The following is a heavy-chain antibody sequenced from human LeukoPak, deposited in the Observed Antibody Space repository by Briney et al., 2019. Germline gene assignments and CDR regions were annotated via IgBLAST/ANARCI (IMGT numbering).Heavy chain of an antibody. CDR1: GFIFSSYW. Sequence: PGRSLRLSCAASGFIFSSYWMHWVRQAPGEGLVWVSRINSDGSNTNYADSVKGRFTISRDNAKNTLYLQMNSLRAEDTAVYYCAISPEFDNWGQGTLVTVSS. D-gene: IGHD1-14*01. J-gene: IGHJ4*02. CDR2: INSDGSNT. V-gene: IGHV3-74*01. CDR3: AISPEFDN.